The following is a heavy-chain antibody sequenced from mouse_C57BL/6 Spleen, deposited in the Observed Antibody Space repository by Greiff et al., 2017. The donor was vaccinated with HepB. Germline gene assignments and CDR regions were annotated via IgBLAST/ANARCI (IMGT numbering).Heavy chain of an antibody. CDR3: ARWNYSNYFDY. D-gene: IGHD2-5*01. V-gene: IGHV1-69*01. CDR1: GYTFTSYW. J-gene: IGHJ2*01. CDR2: IDPSDSYT. Sequence: QVHVKQPGAELVMPGASVKLSCKASGYTFTSYWMHWVKQRPGQGLEWIGEIDPSDSYTNYNQKFKGKSTLTVDKSSSTAYMQLSSLTSEESAVYYCARWNYSNYFDYWGQGTTLTVSS.